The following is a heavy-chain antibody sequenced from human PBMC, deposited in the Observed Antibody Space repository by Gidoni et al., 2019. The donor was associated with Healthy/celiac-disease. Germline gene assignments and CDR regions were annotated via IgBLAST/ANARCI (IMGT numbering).Heavy chain of an antibody. CDR3: ARDLVPRLGIVVEHDYYYYGMDV. J-gene: IGHJ6*02. CDR1: GFTFSSYA. CDR2: IAYDGSNK. D-gene: IGHD2-15*01. V-gene: IGHV3-30*04. Sequence: QVQLVESGGGVVQPGRSLRLSCAASGFTFSSYAMHGVRQAPGKGLEWVAVIAYDGSNKYYADSVKGRFTISRDNSKNTLYLQMNSLRAEDTAVYYCARDLVPRLGIVVEHDYYYYGMDVWGQGTTVTVSS.